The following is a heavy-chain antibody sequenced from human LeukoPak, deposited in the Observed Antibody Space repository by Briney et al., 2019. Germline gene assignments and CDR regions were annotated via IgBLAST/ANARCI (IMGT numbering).Heavy chain of an antibody. D-gene: IGHD1-26*01. V-gene: IGHV1-2*02. CDR3: ARARQRATGSYSALDS. CDR1: GYTFTDYY. CDR2: INPNSGGT. Sequence: ASVKVSCKASGYTFTDYYIHWVRQAPGQGLEWMGWINPNSGGTNYAQKFQGRVTLTRDTSISTAYMELNSLRSDDTAVYYSARARQRATGSYSALDSWGQETLVTVSS. J-gene: IGHJ4*02.